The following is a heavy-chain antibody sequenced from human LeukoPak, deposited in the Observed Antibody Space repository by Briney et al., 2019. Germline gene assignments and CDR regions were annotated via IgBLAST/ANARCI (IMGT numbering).Heavy chain of an antibody. CDR2: INPSGGST. CDR3: ARDGVAGVDYFDY. D-gene: IGHD6-19*01. V-gene: IGHV1-46*01. Sequence: ASVKVSCKASGYTFASYYMHWLRQAPGQGLEWMGIINPSGGSTNYAQKFQGRVNMTRDMSTSTIYMELSSLRSEDTAVYYCARDGVAGVDYFDYWGQGTLVTVSS. CDR1: GYTFASYY. J-gene: IGHJ4*02.